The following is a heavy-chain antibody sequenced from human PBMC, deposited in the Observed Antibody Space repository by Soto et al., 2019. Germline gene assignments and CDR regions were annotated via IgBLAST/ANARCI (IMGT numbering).Heavy chain of an antibody. CDR3: AKYQYSYSPPFDY. D-gene: IGHD5-12*01. V-gene: IGHV3-23*01. CDR1: GFTFSNYA. CDR2: ITPYGDIT. J-gene: IGHJ4*02. Sequence: GGSLRLSCAASGFTFSNYALTWVRQAPGKGLEWVSSITPYGDITYYAGSVKGRFTFSRDNSKNTLYLQMNSLRAEDTALYYCAKYQYSYSPPFDYWGQGTLVTVSS.